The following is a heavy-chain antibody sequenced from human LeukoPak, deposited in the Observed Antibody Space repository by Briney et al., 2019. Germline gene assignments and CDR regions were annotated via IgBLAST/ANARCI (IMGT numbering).Heavy chain of an antibody. CDR3: VKDEPAYYFDY. CDR1: GYTFTGYY. D-gene: IGHD1-14*01. Sequence: ASVKVSCKASGYTFTGYYMHWVRQAPGQGLEWMGWIHPNSGGTNYAQKFQGRVTMTRDTSISTAYMELSRLRSDDTAAYYCVKDEPAYYFDYWGQGTLVTVSS. V-gene: IGHV1-2*02. J-gene: IGHJ4*02. CDR2: IHPNSGGT.